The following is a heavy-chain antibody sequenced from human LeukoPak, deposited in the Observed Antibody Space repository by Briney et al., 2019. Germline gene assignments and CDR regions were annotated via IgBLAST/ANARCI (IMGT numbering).Heavy chain of an antibody. CDR1: GFNFRAYW. CDR3: ARDDIPNYCPSTSCNLRYFQH. D-gene: IGHD2-2*01. V-gene: IGHV3-48*04. J-gene: IGHJ1*01. Sequence: PGGSLRLSCTTSGFNFRAYWMGWVRQAPGKGLEWVSYISSSSNIIYYADSVRGRFTISRDNARNSLYLQMNSLRAEDTAVYYCARDDIPNYCPSTSCNLRYFQHWGQGTLVTVSS. CDR2: ISSSSNII.